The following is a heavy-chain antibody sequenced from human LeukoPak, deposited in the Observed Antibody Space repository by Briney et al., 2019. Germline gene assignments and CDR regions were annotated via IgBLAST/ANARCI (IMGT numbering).Heavy chain of an antibody. J-gene: IGHJ4*02. CDR2: ISYDGSNK. CDR3: ARDRGRDSPTGGLGY. CDR1: GFTFSSYA. D-gene: IGHD3-16*01. V-gene: IGHV3-30-3*01. Sequence: QPGGSLRLSCAASGFTFSSYAMHWVRQAPGKGLKRVAVISYDGSNKDYADSVKGRFTISRDNSKNTLYLQMNSLRAEDTAVYYCARDRGRDSPTGGLGYWGQGTLVTVSS.